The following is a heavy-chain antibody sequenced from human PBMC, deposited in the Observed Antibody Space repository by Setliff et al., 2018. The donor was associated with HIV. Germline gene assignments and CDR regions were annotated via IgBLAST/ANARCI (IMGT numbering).Heavy chain of an antibody. CDR2: IRSKAYGGTT. CDR3: TAMGLEVVSYYYGMDV. V-gene: IGHV3-49*04. Sequence: GGSLRLSCTASGFTFGDNFGDNAMSWVRQAPGKGLEWVGFIRSKAYGGTTEYAASVKGRFTISRDDSKSIAYLQMNSLKTEDTAVYYCTAMGLEVVSYYYGMDVWGQGTTVTVSS. CDR1: GFTFGDNFGDNA. J-gene: IGHJ6*02. D-gene: IGHD2-2*01.